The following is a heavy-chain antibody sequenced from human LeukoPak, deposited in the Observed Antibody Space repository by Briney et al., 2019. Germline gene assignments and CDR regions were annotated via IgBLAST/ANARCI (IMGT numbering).Heavy chain of an antibody. V-gene: IGHV4-31*03. CDR2: IYYSGST. J-gene: IGHJ3*02. D-gene: IGHD3-9*01. CDR1: GGSISSGGYY. Sequence: SETLSLTCTVSGGSISSGGYYWSWIRQHPGKGLEWIGYIYYSGSTYYNPSLKSRVTISVDTSKNQFSLKLSSVTAADTAVYYCARLNDILTGYYKNAFDIWGQGTMVTVSS. CDR3: ARLNDILTGYYKNAFDI.